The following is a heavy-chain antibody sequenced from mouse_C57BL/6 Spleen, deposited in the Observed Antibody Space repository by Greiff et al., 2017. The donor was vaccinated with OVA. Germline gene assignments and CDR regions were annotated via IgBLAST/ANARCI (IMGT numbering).Heavy chain of an antibody. CDR2: ISSGGDYI. D-gene: IGHD1-1*01. CDR1: GFTFSSYA. Sequence: EVNLVESGEGLVKPGGSLKLSCAASGFTFSSYAMSWVRQTPEKRLEWVAYISSGGDYIYYADTVKGRFTISRDNARNTLYLQMSSLKSEDTAMYYCTRADYYGSRYWYFDVWGTGTTVTVSS. CDR3: TRADYYGSRYWYFDV. J-gene: IGHJ1*03. V-gene: IGHV5-9-1*02.